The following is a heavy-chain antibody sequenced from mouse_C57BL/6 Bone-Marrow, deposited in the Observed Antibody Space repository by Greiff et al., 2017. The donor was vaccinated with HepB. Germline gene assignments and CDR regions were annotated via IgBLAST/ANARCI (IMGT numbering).Heavy chain of an antibody. CDR1: GYTFTGYW. Sequence: VQLQQSGPELVKPGASVKLSCKATGYTFTGYWIEWVKQRPGHGLEWIGEILPGSGSTNYNEKFKGKATFTADTSSNTAYMQLISLTTEDSAIYYCATHTYYSNFWYFDVWGTGTTVTVSS. D-gene: IGHD2-5*01. CDR3: ATHTYYSNFWYFDV. J-gene: IGHJ1*03. CDR2: ILPGSGST. V-gene: IGHV1-9*01.